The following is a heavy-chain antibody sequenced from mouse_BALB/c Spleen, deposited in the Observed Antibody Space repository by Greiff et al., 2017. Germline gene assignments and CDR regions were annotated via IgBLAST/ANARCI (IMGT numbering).Heavy chain of an antibody. V-gene: IGHV5-12-1*01. J-gene: IGHJ4*01. D-gene: IGHD2-4*01. Sequence: EVQRVESGGGLVKPGGSLKLSCAASGFAFSSYDMSWVRQTPEKRLEWVAYISSGGGSTYYPDTVKGRFTISRDKAKNTLYLQMSSLKSEDTAMYYCARRDYDDAMDYWGQGTSVTVSS. CDR1: GFAFSSYD. CDR2: ISSGGGST. CDR3: ARRDYDDAMDY.